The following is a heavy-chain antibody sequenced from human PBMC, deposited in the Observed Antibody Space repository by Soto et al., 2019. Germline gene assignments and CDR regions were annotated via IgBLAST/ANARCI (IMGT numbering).Heavy chain of an antibody. V-gene: IGHV1-69*13. J-gene: IGHJ4*02. CDR1: GGTFSSYA. CDR3: ARFMYSGSYYNY. Sequence: ASVKVSCKASGGTFSSYAISWVRQAPGQGLEWMGGIIPIFGTANYAQEFQGRVTITADESTSTAYMELSSLRSEDTAVYYCARFMYSGSYYNYWGQGTLVTVSS. CDR2: IIPIFGTA. D-gene: IGHD1-26*01.